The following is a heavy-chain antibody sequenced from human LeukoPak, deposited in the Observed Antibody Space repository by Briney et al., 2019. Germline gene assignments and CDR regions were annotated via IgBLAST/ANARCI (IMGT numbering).Heavy chain of an antibody. CDR1: GYIFSSYD. D-gene: IGHD6-19*01. V-gene: IGHV1-18*01. CDR3: ARVRLAGYSSAWYADYYMDV. Sequence: ASVKVSCKASGYIFSSYDITWVRQAPGQGFEWVGWISVYNDNTSYTQTLQGRVTVTTDTSTSTAYMELRSLRSDDTAVYYCARVRLAGYSSAWYADYYMDVWGKGTTVTVSS. J-gene: IGHJ6*03. CDR2: ISVYNDNT.